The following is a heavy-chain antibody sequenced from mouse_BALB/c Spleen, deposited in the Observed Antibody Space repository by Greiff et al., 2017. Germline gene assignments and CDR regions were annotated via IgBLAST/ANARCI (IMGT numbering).Heavy chain of an antibody. CDR3: GAMDY. CDR2: ISDGGSYT. CDR1: GFTFSDYY. Sequence: EVQLQESGGGLVKPGGSLKLSCAASGFTFSDYYMYWVRQTPEKRLEWVATISDGGSYTYYPDSVKGRFTISRDNAKNNLYLQMSSLKSEDTAMYYCGAMDYWGQGTSVTVSS. V-gene: IGHV5-4*02. J-gene: IGHJ4*01.